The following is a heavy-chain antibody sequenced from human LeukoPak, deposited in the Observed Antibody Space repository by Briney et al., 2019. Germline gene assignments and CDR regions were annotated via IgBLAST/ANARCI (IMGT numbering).Heavy chain of an antibody. CDR3: ARDSAYYDSSGYYDY. J-gene: IGHJ4*02. CDR2: IKQDGSEK. CDR1: GFTFSSTV. V-gene: IGHV3-7*01. D-gene: IGHD3-22*01. Sequence: PGGSLRLSCAASGFTFSSTVMTWVRQAPGKGLEWVANIKQDGSEKYYVDSVKGRFTISRDNAKNSLYLQMNSLRAEDTAVYYCARDSAYYDSSGYYDYWGQGTLVTVSS.